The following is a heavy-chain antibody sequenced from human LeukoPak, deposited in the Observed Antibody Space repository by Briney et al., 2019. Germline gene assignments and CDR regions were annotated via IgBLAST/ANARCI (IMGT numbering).Heavy chain of an antibody. CDR2: ISGSGGST. J-gene: IGHJ4*02. V-gene: IGHV3-23*01. D-gene: IGHD3-22*01. Sequence: GGSLRLSCAASGFTFSSYAMSWVRQAPGKGLEWVSAISGSGGSTYYADSVKGRFTISRDNSKNTLYLQMNSLRAEDTAVYYCARVDDSSGHLDCWGQGTLVTVSS. CDR1: GFTFSSYA. CDR3: ARVDDSSGHLDC.